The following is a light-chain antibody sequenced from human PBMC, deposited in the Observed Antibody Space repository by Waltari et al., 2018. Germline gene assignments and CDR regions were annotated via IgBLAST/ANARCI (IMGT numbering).Light chain of an antibody. Sequence: SFELTQPPSVSVSPGQTANIPCSGDKLGDKYVSWYQQKPGQSPVLVIYQDSKRPAGIPERFSGFSSATTATLTSSGALAVDEADYYCQAWDSTALVFGGGTKLTVL. J-gene: IGLJ2*01. CDR2: QDS. V-gene: IGLV3-1*01. CDR1: KLGDKY. CDR3: QAWDSTALV.